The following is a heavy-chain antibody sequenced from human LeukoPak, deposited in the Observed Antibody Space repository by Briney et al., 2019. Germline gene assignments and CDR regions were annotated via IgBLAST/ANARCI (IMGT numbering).Heavy chain of an antibody. V-gene: IGHV4-59*01. D-gene: IGHD5-24*01. J-gene: IGHJ4*02. CDR1: GGSISSYY. CDR2: IYYSGST. Sequence: SETLSLTCTVSGGSISSYYWSWIRQPPGKGLEWIGYIYYSGSTNYNPSLKSRVTISVDTSKNQFSLKLSSVTAADTAVYYFARGDGWLQFVYWGQGTLVTVSS. CDR3: ARGDGWLQFVY.